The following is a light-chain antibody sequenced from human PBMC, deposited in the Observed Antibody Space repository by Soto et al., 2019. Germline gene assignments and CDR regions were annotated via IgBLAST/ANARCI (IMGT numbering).Light chain of an antibody. CDR1: SSNIGAGYD. J-gene: IGLJ3*02. CDR2: GYI. V-gene: IGLV1-40*01. CDR3: QSYDSSLSGYV. Sequence: QSVLTQLPSVSGAPGQRVTISCTGSSSNIGAGYDVHWYQQLPGTAPKLLIYGYINRPSGVPDRFSGSKSGTSASLAITGLQAEDEADYYCQSYDSSLSGYVFGGGTKLTVL.